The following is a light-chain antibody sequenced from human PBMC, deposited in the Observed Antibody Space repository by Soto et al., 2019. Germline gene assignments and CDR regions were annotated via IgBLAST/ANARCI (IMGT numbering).Light chain of an antibody. J-gene: IGKJ2*01. Sequence: EIVMTQSPATLSVSPGGRATLSCRASQSVSSYLAWYQQRPGQPPRLLIYRASTRATGVPARFSGSGSGTEFSLTISSLQSEDFALYYCQQYSTWPQRYTFGQGTKLEI. CDR3: QQYSTWPQRYT. V-gene: IGKV3-15*01. CDR2: RAS. CDR1: QSVSSY.